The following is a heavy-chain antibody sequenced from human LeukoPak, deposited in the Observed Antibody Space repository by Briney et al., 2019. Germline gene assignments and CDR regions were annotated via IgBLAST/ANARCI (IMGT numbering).Heavy chain of an antibody. CDR3: ARAAEITMIVVAKSGHTNDDAFDI. D-gene: IGHD3-22*01. Sequence: SVKVSCKASGGTFSSYATSWVRQAPGQGLEWMGRIIPIFGTANYAQKFQGRVTITTDESTSTAYMELSSLRSEDTAVYYCARAAEITMIVVAKSGHTNDDAFDIWGQGTMVTVSS. V-gene: IGHV1-69*05. CDR1: GGTFSSYA. CDR2: IIPIFGTA. J-gene: IGHJ3*02.